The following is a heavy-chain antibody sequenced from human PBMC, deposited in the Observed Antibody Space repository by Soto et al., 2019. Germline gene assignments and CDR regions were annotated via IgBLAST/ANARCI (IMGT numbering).Heavy chain of an antibody. CDR2: MNPNSGNT. J-gene: IGHJ6*02. CDR1: GYTFTSYD. CDR3: ARVKVYYYGSGMIYGMDV. V-gene: IGHV1-8*01. Sequence: ASVKVSCKASGYTFTSYDINWVRQATGQGLEWMGWMNPNSGNTGYAQKFQGRVTMTRNTSISTAYMELSNLRSEDTAVYYCARVKVYYYGSGMIYGMDVWGQGTTVTVSS. D-gene: IGHD3-10*01.